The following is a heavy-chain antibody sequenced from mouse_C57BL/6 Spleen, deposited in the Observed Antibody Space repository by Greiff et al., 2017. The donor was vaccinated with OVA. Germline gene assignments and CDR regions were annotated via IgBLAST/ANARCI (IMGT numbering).Heavy chain of an antibody. CDR2: ISSGSSTI. V-gene: IGHV5-17*01. J-gene: IGHJ3*01. D-gene: IGHD3-2*01. CDR3: ARLDMCAY. CDR1: GFTFSDYG. Sequence: EVQGVESGGGLVKPGGSLKLSCAASGFTFSDYGMHWVRQAPEKGLEWVAYISSGSSTIYYADTVKGRFTISRDNAKYTLLLQMTSLRSDNTAMYYCARLDMCAYWGQGTLVTVSA.